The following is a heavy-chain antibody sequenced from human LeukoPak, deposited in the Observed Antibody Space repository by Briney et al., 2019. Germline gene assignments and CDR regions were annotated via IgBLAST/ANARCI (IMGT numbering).Heavy chain of an antibody. V-gene: IGHV3-48*02. CDR3: ARDQYSGHWYYALDI. CDR2: ISSSISAI. D-gene: IGHD6-19*01. J-gene: IGHJ3*02. CDR1: GFTFSSYS. Sequence: PGGSLRLSCAASGFTFSSYSMNWVRQAPGKGLEWVSYISSSISAIYYADSVKGRFTISRDNAKNSLYLQMNSLRDEDTAVYYCARDQYSGHWYYALDIWGQGTMVTVSS.